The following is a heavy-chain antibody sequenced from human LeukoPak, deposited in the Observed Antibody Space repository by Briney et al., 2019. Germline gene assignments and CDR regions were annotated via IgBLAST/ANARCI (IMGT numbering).Heavy chain of an antibody. Sequence: ASVKVSCKASGYTFTSYAMNWVRQAPGQGLEWMGWINTNTGNPTYAQGFTGRFVFSLDTSVSTAYLQISSLKAEDTAVYYCARMAGYCSGGSCYSYYYYYYMDVWGKGTTVTVSS. CDR2: INTNTGNP. CDR1: GYTFTSYA. V-gene: IGHV7-4-1*02. CDR3: ARMAGYCSGGSCYSYYYYYYMDV. J-gene: IGHJ6*03. D-gene: IGHD2-15*01.